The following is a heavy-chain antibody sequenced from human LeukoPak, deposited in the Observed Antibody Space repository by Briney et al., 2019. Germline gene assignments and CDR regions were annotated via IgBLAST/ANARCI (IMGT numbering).Heavy chain of an antibody. CDR2: INWNAGST. J-gene: IGHJ4*02. CDR3: ARDDYDDY. V-gene: IGHV3-20*04. Sequence: GGSLRLSCAASGFTFDDYDMSWVRQAPGKGLEWVSNINWNAGSTGYADSVKGRFTISRDNAKNSLFLQMNSLRVEDTAVYYCARDDYDDYWGQGTLVTVSS. CDR1: GFTFDDYD.